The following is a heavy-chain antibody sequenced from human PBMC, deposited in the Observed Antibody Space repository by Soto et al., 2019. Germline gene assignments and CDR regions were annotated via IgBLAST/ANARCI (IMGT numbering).Heavy chain of an antibody. CDR3: TTLRLDP. CDR2: VNPNTGLT. D-gene: IGHD6-25*01. CDR1: GYTFTAFY. Sequence: SVKVSCKASGYTFTAFYMNWVRQAPGQGLEWMGWVNPNTGLTKYAQKFRDRVTMTRDTSINTAYMELSGLTSDDTAVYYCTTLRLDPWGQGTLVTVSS. J-gene: IGHJ5*02. V-gene: IGHV1-2*02.